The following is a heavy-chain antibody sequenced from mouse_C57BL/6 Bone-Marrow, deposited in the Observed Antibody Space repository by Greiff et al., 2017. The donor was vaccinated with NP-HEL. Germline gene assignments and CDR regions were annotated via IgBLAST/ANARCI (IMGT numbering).Heavy chain of an antibody. CDR2: ILPGSGST. J-gene: IGHJ1*03. D-gene: IGHD2-3*01. CDR1: GYTFSGYW. CDR3: ARLGYDDYFWYFDV. Sequence: VQLQQSGAELMKPGASVKLSCKASGYTFSGYWIEWVKQRPGHGLEWIGEILPGSGSTNYNEKFKGKATFTADTSSNTAYMQLSSLTTEDSASYYCARLGYDDYFWYFDVWGTGTTVTVSS. V-gene: IGHV1-9*01.